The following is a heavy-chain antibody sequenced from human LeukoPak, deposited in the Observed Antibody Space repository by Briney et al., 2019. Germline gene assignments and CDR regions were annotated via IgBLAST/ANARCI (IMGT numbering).Heavy chain of an antibody. CDR2: ISSSSGYI. J-gene: IGHJ4*02. Sequence: GEPLRLSCAASGFTFSSYSMNWVRQAPGKGLEWVSPISSSSGYIYYAASVKGRFTISSDNAKHSLHLQMNSLRAEDTAVYYCARDARVVVTANFVSWGQGNLVTLSS. CDR1: GFTFSSYS. V-gene: IGHV3-21*01. D-gene: IGHD2-21*02. CDR3: ARDARVVVTANFVS.